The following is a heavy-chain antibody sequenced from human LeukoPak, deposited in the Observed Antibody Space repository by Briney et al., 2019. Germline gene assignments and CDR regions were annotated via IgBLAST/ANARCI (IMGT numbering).Heavy chain of an antibody. CDR3: ARERRYCSGGSCIKNFDY. V-gene: IGHV4-39*07. CDR1: GGSIRSSYYY. Sequence: SETLSLTCTVSGGSIRSSYYYWGWIRQPPGKGLEWIGSIYDSGSTYYNPSLKSRVTISVDTSKNQFSLKLSSVTAADTAVYYCARERRYCSGGSCIKNFDYWGQGTLVTVSS. CDR2: IYDSGST. J-gene: IGHJ4*02. D-gene: IGHD2-15*01.